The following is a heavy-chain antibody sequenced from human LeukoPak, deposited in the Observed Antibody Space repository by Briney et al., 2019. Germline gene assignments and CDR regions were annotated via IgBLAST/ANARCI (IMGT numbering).Heavy chain of an antibody. J-gene: IGHJ6*02. CDR3: ARDFVVVVAAKYYYYGMDV. V-gene: IGHV3-30-3*01. Sequence: GGSLRLSCAASGFTFSSYAMHWVRQAPGEGLEWVAVISYDGSNKYYADSVKGRFTISRDNSKNTLYLQMNSLRAEDTAVYYCARDFVVVVAAKYYYYGMDVWGQGTTVTVSS. CDR1: GFTFSSYA. CDR2: ISYDGSNK. D-gene: IGHD2-15*01.